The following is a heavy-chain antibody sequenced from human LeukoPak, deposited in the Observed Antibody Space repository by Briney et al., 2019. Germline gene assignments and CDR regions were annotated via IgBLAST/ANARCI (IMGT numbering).Heavy chain of an antibody. D-gene: IGHD2-2*02. J-gene: IGHJ4*02. CDR3: ARSETYCSSTSCYTGRYYFDY. CDR1: SYTFTSYG. V-gene: IGHV1-18*01. Sequence: ASVKVSCKASSYTFTSYGISCMRQAPGQGLEWMGWISSYNANTNYAQKLQGRVTMTTATSTSTAYMELRSLRSDDTAVYYCARSETYCSSTSCYTGRYYFDYWGQGTLVTVSS. CDR2: ISSYNANT.